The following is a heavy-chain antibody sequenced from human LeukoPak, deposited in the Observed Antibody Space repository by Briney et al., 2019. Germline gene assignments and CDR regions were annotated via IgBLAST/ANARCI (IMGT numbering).Heavy chain of an antibody. V-gene: IGHV4-59*02. CDR1: GGSVSDYY. CDR3: ARVYSIYWYFDL. Sequence: SETLSLTCTVSGGSVSDYYWSWIRQPPGKGLEWIGYIFYSGSTNYNPSLKSRVTISVDPSKNQFSLKLSSVTAADTAVYYCARVYSIYWYFDLWGRGTLVTVSS. CDR2: IFYSGST. J-gene: IGHJ2*01. D-gene: IGHD4-11*01.